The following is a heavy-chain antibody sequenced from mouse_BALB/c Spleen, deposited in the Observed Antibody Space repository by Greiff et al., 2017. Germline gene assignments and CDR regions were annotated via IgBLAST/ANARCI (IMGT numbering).Heavy chain of an antibody. CDR2: IDTSDSYT. V-gene: IGHV1-69*01. CDR3: ARSSDYDEWAYAMDY. CDR1: GYTFTDYW. J-gene: IGHJ4*01. D-gene: IGHD2-4*01. Sequence: QVQLQQPGAELVMPGASVKMSCKASGYTFTDYWMHWVKQRPGQGLEWIGAIDTSDSYTNYNQKFKGKATLTVDESSSTAYMQLSSLTSEDSAVYYCARSSDYDEWAYAMDYWGQGTSVTVSS.